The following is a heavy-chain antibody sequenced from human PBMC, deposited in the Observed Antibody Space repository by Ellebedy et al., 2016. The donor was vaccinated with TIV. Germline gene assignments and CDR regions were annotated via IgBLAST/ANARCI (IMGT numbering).Heavy chain of an antibody. Sequence: GESLKISCAASGFTVSSSYMSWVRQAPGKGLEWVSVIYSGGSTNYADSVKGRFTISRDNSQNTLYLQMNSLRAEDTAVYHCARTLTFGGPVDSWGQGTLVTVSS. D-gene: IGHD3-16*01. V-gene: IGHV3-53*01. CDR1: GFTVSSSY. CDR3: ARTLTFGGPVDS. J-gene: IGHJ4*02. CDR2: IYSGGST.